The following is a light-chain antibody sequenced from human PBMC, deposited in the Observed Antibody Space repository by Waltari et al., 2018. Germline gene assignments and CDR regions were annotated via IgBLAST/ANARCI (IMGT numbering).Light chain of an antibody. Sequence: DIQMTQSPSTLSASVGDRFTITCRASQSISSWLAWYQQKPGKAPKLLIYDASSLESGVPSRFSGSGSGTEFTLTISSLQPDDFATYYCQQYNSYPGTFGQGTKVEIK. V-gene: IGKV1-5*01. J-gene: IGKJ1*01. CDR2: DAS. CDR3: QQYNSYPGT. CDR1: QSISSW.